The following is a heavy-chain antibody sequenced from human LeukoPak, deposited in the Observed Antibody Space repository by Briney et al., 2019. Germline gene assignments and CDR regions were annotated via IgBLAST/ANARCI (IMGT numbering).Heavy chain of an antibody. CDR3: AVVILGTYLDH. D-gene: IGHD2-15*01. Sequence: PGGSLRLSCAASGFTFSNYWMSWVRQAPGKGLEWLANINQDGSEMYYVDSVKGRFTISRDNGKNSLYLQINSLRADDTAVYYCAVVILGTYLDHWGQGAPVTVSS. V-gene: IGHV3-7*01. CDR2: INQDGSEM. CDR1: GFTFSNYW. J-gene: IGHJ4*02.